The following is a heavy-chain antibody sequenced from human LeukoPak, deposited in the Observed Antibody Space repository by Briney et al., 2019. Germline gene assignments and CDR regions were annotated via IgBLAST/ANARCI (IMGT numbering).Heavy chain of an antibody. CDR1: GFTFSISS. CDR2: ISSSSSYI. J-gene: IGHJ3*02. Sequence: PGGSLRLSCTASGFTFSISSMNWVCQAPGKGLEWVSSISSSSSYIYSADSVKGRFTISRDNAENSLYLQMNSLRAEDTAVYYCARRYCGGATCSHQDAFDIWGQGTMVTVSS. D-gene: IGHD2-15*01. CDR3: ARRYCGGATCSHQDAFDI. V-gene: IGHV3-21*01.